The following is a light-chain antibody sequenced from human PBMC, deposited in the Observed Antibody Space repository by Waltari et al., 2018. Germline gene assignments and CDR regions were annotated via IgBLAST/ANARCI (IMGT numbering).Light chain of an antibody. CDR1: QSFSNN. V-gene: IGKV3-15*01. Sequence: EIVMTQSPALLSVSPGERATLSCRPSQSFSNNLAWYQQKAGQAPRLVIYDASTRAAGIPDRFSGSESGTEFTLTINSLQSEDFAVYYCQQGAAFGRGTRLEIK. CDR3: QQGAA. J-gene: IGKJ5*01. CDR2: DAS.